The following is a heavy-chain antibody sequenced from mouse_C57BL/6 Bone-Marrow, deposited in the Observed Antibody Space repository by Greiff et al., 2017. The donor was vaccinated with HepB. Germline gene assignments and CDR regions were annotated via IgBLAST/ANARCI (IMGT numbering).Heavy chain of an antibody. CDR1: GYAFTNYL. Sequence: QVQLQQSGAELVRPGTSVKVSCKASGYAFTNYLIEWVKQRPGQGLEWIGVINPGSGGTNYNEKFKGKATLTADKSSSTAYMQLSSLTSEDSAVYYCARRGSTGYFDYWGQGTTLTVSS. CDR3: ARRGSTGYFDY. CDR2: INPGSGGT. J-gene: IGHJ2*01. V-gene: IGHV1-54*01. D-gene: IGHD1-1*02.